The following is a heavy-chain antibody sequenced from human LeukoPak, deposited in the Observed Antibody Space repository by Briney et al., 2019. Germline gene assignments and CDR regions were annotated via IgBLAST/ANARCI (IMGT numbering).Heavy chain of an antibody. J-gene: IGHJ4*02. V-gene: IGHV4-39*01. CDR2: SYYSGGT. Sequence: PSETLSLTCTVSGDSITSSSYYWGWIRQPPGKGLEWIGSSYYSGGTYYNPSLKSRVTISVDTSKNQFSLKLSSVSAADTAVYYCARGVVGVGGSYHNFDYWGQGTLVTVSS. CDR1: GDSITSSSYY. CDR3: ARGVVGVGGSYHNFDY. D-gene: IGHD1-26*01.